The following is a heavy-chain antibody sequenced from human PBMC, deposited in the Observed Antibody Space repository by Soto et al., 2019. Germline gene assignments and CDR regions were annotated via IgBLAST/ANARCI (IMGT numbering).Heavy chain of an antibody. V-gene: IGHV1-3*01. Sequence: GTSVKVSCKASGYTFTSYAMHWVRQAPGQRLEWMGWINAGNGNTKYSQKFQGRVTTTRDTSASTAYMELSSLRSEVTVVYYCARALGTYRDDAFDIWGQGTMVTVSS. J-gene: IGHJ3*02. CDR2: INAGNGNT. CDR1: GYTFTSYA. D-gene: IGHD1-1*01. CDR3: ARALGTYRDDAFDI.